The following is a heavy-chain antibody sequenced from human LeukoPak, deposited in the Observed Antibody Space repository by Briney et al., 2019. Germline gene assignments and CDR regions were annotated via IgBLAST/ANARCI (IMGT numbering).Heavy chain of an antibody. CDR2: INGDGTST. V-gene: IGHV3-74*03. Sequence: QPGGSLRLSCAAPGFIFSRYWMQWVRQTTGEGRLWLSRINGDGTSTAYAHSVQGRFIISRDNAMNTLYLQMNSLRVDDTAVYYCTRQWHTPSYYWGLGTVVTVSS. J-gene: IGHJ4*02. CDR3: TRQWHTPSYY. D-gene: IGHD6-19*01. CDR1: GFIFSRYW.